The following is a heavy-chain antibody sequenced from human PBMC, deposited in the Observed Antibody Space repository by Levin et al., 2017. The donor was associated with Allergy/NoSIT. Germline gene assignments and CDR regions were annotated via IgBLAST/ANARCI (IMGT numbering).Heavy chain of an antibody. CDR2: ISYDGSNK. CDR1: GFTFRTYG. V-gene: IGHV3-30*03. D-gene: IGHD6-13*01. Sequence: LSLTCAASGFTFRTYGMHWVRQAPGKGLEWVAVISYDGSNKYYADSVKGRFTISRDNSKNTLYLQMNSLRAEDSAVYYCARDHSSSFYYFDYWGQGNLVTVSS. J-gene: IGHJ4*02. CDR3: ARDHSSSFYYFDY.